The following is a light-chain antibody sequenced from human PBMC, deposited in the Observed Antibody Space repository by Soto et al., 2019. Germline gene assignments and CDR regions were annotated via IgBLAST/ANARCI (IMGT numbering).Light chain of an antibody. CDR3: QQSYSTPPT. CDR1: QIISSY. Sequence: DIQMTQSPSSLSASVGDRVTITCRARQIISSYLNWYQQKPGKAPKLLIYGASSLQSGVPSRFSGSGSGTDFTLTISSLQPEDFATYYCQQSYSTPPTFGQGTKVDIK. CDR2: GAS. V-gene: IGKV1-39*01. J-gene: IGKJ1*01.